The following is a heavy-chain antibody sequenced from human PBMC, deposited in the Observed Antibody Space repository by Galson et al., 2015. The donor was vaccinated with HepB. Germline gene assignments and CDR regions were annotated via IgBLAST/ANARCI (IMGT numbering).Heavy chain of an antibody. V-gene: IGHV3-30-3*01. CDR2: ISYGGSNK. J-gene: IGHJ4*02. Sequence: SLRLSCAASGFTFSSYAMHWVRQAPGKGLEWVTVISYGGSNKYYADSVKGRFTISRDNSKNTLYLQMNSLRAEDTAVYYCARDPARWPHYYDSSGYHGFSFDYWGQGTLVTVSS. D-gene: IGHD3-22*01. CDR3: ARDPARWPHYYDSSGYHGFSFDY. CDR1: GFTFSSYA.